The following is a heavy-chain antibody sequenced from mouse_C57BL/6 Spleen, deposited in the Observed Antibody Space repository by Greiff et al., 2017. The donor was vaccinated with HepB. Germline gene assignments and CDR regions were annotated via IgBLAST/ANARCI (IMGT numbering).Heavy chain of an antibody. CDR1: GFTFSDYG. CDR3: ARRAWENYFDY. J-gene: IGHJ2*01. Sequence: EVQGVESGGGLVQPGGSLKLSCAASGFTFSDYGMAWVRQAPRKGPEWVAFISNLAYSIYYADTVTGRFTISRENAKNTLYLEMSSLRSEDTAMYYCARRAWENYFDYWGKGTTLTVSS. V-gene: IGHV5-15*01. D-gene: IGHD4-1*01. CDR2: ISNLAYSI.